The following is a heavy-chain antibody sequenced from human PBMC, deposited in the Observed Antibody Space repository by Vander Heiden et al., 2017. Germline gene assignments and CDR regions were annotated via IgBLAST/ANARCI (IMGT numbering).Heavy chain of an antibody. CDR2: ISSSGTI. Sequence: EVQLVESGGTLVQPGTSLRLSCAASGFTFSSYSMNWVRQAPGKGLEWISYISSSGTIYYADSVKGRFTISRDSGKNSLYLQIDSLRDEDTAVYYCARDRQNYYGREVWGQGTKVTVSS. J-gene: IGHJ6*02. V-gene: IGHV3-48*02. CDR3: ARDRQNYYGREV. CDR1: GFTFSSYS.